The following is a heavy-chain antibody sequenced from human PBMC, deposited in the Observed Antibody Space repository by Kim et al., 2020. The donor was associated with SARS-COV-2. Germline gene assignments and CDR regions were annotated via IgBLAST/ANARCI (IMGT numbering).Heavy chain of an antibody. Sequence: SETLSLTCTVSGGSISSYYWSWIRQPPGKGLEWIGYIYYSGSTNYNPSLKSRVTISVDTSKNQFSLKLSSVTAADTAVYYCAKAGSGSYYKGGYYGMDVWGQGTTVTVSS. CDR1: GGSISSYY. CDR3: AKAGSGSYYKGGYYGMDV. CDR2: IYYSGST. D-gene: IGHD3-10*01. J-gene: IGHJ6*02. V-gene: IGHV4-59*08.